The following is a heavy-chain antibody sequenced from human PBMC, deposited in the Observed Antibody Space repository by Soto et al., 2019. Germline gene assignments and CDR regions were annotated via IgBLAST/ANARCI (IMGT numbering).Heavy chain of an antibody. V-gene: IGHV1-18*01. CDR3: ARVQTLLIVYGGGMDG. J-gene: IGHJ6*02. D-gene: IGHD2-8*01. CDR2: ISGNNGNT. Sequence: ASVKVSCKASGYTFTSYGISWVRQAPGQGLEWMGWISGNNGNTNYAQKLQGRVTMTTDTSTSTAYMELRSLRSDDTAVYYCARVQTLLIVYGGGMDGWGQGNTVTVSS. CDR1: GYTFTSYG.